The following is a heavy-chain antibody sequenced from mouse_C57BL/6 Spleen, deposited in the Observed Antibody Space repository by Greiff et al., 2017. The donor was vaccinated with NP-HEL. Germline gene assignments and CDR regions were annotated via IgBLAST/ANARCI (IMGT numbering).Heavy chain of an antibody. D-gene: IGHD1-1*01. V-gene: IGHV1-22*01. Sequence: EVQLQQSGPELVKPGASVKMSCKASGYTFTDYNMHWVKQSHGKSLEWIGYINPNNGGTSYNQKFKGKATLTVNKSSSTAYMELRSLTSEDSAVYYCARGGIDYYGSSPFAYWGQGTLVTVSA. CDR3: ARGGIDYYGSSPFAY. CDR2: INPNNGGT. J-gene: IGHJ3*01. CDR1: GYTFTDYN.